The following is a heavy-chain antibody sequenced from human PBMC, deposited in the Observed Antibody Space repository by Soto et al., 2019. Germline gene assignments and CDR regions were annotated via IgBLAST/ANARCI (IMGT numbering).Heavy chain of an antibody. Sequence: QVQLQESGPGLVKPSQTLSLTCTVSGGSINSGDYYWSWIRQPPGKGLEWIGNIYDNGSTYYNPSLKSRVTMSADTSKNQFYLKLSSVTAADTAVYYCVRVSMIVVVPYFDNWGQGTLVTVSS. CDR1: GGSINSGDYY. CDR3: VRVSMIVVVPYFDN. V-gene: IGHV4-30-4*01. J-gene: IGHJ4*02. D-gene: IGHD3-22*01. CDR2: IYDNGST.